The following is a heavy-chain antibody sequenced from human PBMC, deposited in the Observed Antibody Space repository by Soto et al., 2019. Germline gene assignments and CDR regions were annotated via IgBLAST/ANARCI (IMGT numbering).Heavy chain of an antibody. CDR1: GFTFSSYA. CDR2: ISGSGDST. J-gene: IGHJ4*01. Sequence: EVQLLESGGGLVQPGGSLRLSCAASGFTFSSYAMSWVRQAPGKGLEWVSVISGSGDSTYYADSVKGRFTISRDNSKNTLYLQMNSLRADDTAVYYCARRTIGWYLDYWGHGTLVTVSS. V-gene: IGHV3-23*01. D-gene: IGHD6-19*01. CDR3: ARRTIGWYLDY.